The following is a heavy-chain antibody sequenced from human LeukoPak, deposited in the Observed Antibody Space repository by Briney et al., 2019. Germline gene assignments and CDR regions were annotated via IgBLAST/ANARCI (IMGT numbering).Heavy chain of an antibody. Sequence: TGGSLRLSCAASGFTFSSYAMSWVRQAPGKGLEWVSAISGNGGSTYYADSVKGRFTISRDNSKNTLYLQMNSLRAEDTAVYYCAKADAHVSLYYFDYWGQGTLVTVSS. J-gene: IGHJ4*02. CDR2: ISGNGGST. V-gene: IGHV3-23*01. D-gene: IGHD3-16*02. CDR3: AKADAHVSLYYFDY. CDR1: GFTFSSYA.